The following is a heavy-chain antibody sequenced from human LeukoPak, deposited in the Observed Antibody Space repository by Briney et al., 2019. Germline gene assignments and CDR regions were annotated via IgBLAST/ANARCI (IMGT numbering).Heavy chain of an antibody. CDR2: IYYSGST. CDR1: GGSISSYY. V-gene: IGHV4-59*08. Sequence: SETLSLTCTVSGGSISSYYWSWIRQPPGKGLEWTGYIYYSGSTNYNPSLKSRVTISVDTSKNQFSLKLSSVTAADTAVYYCGRVRLSRDGYNFDYWGQGTLVTVSS. J-gene: IGHJ4*02. CDR3: GRVRLSRDGYNFDY. D-gene: IGHD5-12*01.